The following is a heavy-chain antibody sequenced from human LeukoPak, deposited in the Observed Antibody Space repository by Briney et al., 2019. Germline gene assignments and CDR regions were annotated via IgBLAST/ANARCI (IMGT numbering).Heavy chain of an antibody. CDR3: ARDGGGRYYYDSSGYYY. CDR2: ISGNAGST. Sequence: GGSLRLPCAASGFTFGSYAVSWVRQAPGKGLEWVSAISGNAGSTHYADFVKGRFTISRDNSKNTLYLQMNSLRAEDTAVYYCARDGGGRYYYDSSGYYYWGHGTLVTVSS. V-gene: IGHV3-23*01. D-gene: IGHD3-22*01. CDR1: GFTFGSYA. J-gene: IGHJ4*01.